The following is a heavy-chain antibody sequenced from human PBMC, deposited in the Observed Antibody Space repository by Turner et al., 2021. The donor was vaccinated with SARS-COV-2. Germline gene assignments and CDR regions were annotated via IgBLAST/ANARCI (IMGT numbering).Heavy chain of an antibody. Sequence: EVQLVESGGGLVQPGGSLILSCAASGFTFSSYWMHWVRQAPGKGLVWVSRINSDGSSTSYADSVKGRFTISRDNAKNTLYLQMNSLRAEDTAVYYCVRDIVVVHHGMDVWGQGTTVTVSS. CDR1: GFTFSSYW. D-gene: IGHD2-2*01. CDR2: INSDGSST. J-gene: IGHJ6*02. CDR3: VRDIVVVHHGMDV. V-gene: IGHV3-74*01.